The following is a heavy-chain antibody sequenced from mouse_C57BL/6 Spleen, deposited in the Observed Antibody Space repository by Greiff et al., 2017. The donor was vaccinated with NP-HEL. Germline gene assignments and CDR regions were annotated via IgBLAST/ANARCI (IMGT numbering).Heavy chain of an antibody. D-gene: IGHD1-1*01. CDR2: IHPNSGST. V-gene: IGHV1-64*01. J-gene: IGHJ2*01. CDR1: GYTFTSYW. Sequence: QVHVKQPGAELVKPGASVKLSCKASGYTFTSYWMHWVKQRPGQGLEWIGMIHPNSGSTNYNEKFKSKATLTVDKSSSTAYMQLSSLTSEDSAVYYCARYDTTVYYFDYWGQGTTLTVSS. CDR3: ARYDTTVYYFDY.